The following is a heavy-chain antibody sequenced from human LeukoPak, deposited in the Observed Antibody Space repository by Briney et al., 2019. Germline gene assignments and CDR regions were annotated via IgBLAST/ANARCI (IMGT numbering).Heavy chain of an antibody. J-gene: IGHJ3*02. D-gene: IGHD5-24*01. CDR3: ARTRMATIEAFDI. Sequence: SETLSLTCTVSGYSISSGYYWGWIRQPPGKGLEWIGYIYYSGSTNYNPSLKSRVTISVDTSKNQFSLKLSSVTAADTAVYYCARTRMATIEAFDIWGQGTMVTVSS. CDR1: GYSISSGYY. V-gene: IGHV4-61*01. CDR2: IYYSGST.